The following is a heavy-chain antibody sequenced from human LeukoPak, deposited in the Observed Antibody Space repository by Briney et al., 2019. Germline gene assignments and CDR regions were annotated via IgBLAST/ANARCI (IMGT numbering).Heavy chain of an antibody. D-gene: IGHD3-10*01. CDR3: ARPKSYNYYGLGSNGAFDT. CDR2: IIPMFGIA. J-gene: IGHJ3*02. Sequence: AASVKVSCKASGGTFSSCAISWVRQAPGQGHEWMGGIIPMFGIAHYAQRFQGRVTITTDESTSTAYMELSSLRSEDTAVYYCARPKSYNYYGLGSNGAFDTWGQGTVVTVSS. V-gene: IGHV1-69*05. CDR1: GGTFSSCA.